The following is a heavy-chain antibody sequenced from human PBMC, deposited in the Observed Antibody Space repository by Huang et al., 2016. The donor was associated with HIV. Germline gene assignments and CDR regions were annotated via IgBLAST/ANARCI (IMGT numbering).Heavy chain of an antibody. CDR2: VYFLGNT. CDR3: AREVRSVDTDRPDGYYYRGLDV. J-gene: IGHJ6*02. CDR1: GTSMTSSTFY. Sequence: QLRESGPGLVTPSETLSLTCSASGTSMTSSTFYWGWFRQPPGGGLVGIGSVYFLGNTYYTPSRKRRVTISIDTANKQYSMRLTSVTAADTAVYFCAREVRSVDTDRPDGYYYRGLDVWGQGTTVIVSS. D-gene: IGHD2-2*03. V-gene: IGHV4-39*02.